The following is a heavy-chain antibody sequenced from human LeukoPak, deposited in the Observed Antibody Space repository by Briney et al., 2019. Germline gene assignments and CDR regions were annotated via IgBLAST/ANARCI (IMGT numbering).Heavy chain of an antibody. CDR2: INPNSGGT. D-gene: IGHD3-3*01. Sequence: ASVKVSCKASGYTFTGYYMHWVRQAPGQGLEWMGWINPNSGGTNYAQKFQGRVTMTRDTSISTAYTELSRLRSDDTAVYYCARDYLDFWSGYAHNWFDPWGQGTLVTVSS. V-gene: IGHV1-2*02. J-gene: IGHJ5*02. CDR3: ARDYLDFWSGYAHNWFDP. CDR1: GYTFTGYY.